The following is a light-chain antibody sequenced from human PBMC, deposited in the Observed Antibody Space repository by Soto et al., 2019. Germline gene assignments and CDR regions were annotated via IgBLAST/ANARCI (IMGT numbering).Light chain of an antibody. CDR2: DIS. CDR1: QSVAGS. V-gene: IGKV3-11*01. J-gene: IGKJ5*01. Sequence: DIELTQSPGTLSSFPGDRVTLSCRASQSVAGSLAWYQQKPGQAPRLLIYDISTRAAAIPARFSGSGSGTDFTLTVSSLEPEDFALYYCQQRSNRINFGQGTRLEIK. CDR3: QQRSNRIN.